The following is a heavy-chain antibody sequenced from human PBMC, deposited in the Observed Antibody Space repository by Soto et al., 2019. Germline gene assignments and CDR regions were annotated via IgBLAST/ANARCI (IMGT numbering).Heavy chain of an antibody. J-gene: IGHJ4*02. CDR1: GFTFSSYG. CDR3: AKGFDDSSGYYY. V-gene: IGHV3-30*18. D-gene: IGHD3-22*01. Sequence: QVQLVESGGGVVQPGRSLRLSCAASGFTFSSYGMHWVRQAPGKGLEWVAVISYDGSNKYYADSVKGRFTISRDNSKNTLYLQMNSLIAEDTAVYYCAKGFDDSSGYYYWGQGTLVTVSS. CDR2: ISYDGSNK.